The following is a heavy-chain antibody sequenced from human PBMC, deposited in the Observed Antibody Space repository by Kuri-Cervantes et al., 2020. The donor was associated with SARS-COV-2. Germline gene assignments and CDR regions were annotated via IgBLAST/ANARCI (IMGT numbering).Heavy chain of an antibody. CDR2: IYYSGNT. CDR3: ARGAYWFDP. Sequence: GSLRLSCSVSGGSISRDYWSWIRQPPGKGLEWIAFIYYSGNTNYNPSLKSRVTISVDTSKNQFSLKLSSVTAADTAVYYCARGAYWFDPWGQGTLVTVSS. J-gene: IGHJ5*02. CDR1: GGSISRDY. V-gene: IGHV4-59*01.